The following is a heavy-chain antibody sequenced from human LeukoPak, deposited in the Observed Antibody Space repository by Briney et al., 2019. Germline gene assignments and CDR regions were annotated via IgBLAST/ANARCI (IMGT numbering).Heavy chain of an antibody. CDR1: GFMFNNYW. CDR2: IKGDTSYA. V-gene: IGHV3-74*01. CDR3: ARDNDVWSLDF. Sequence: GGSLRLSCAASGFMFNNYWMHWVRQAPGRGLEWVSRIKGDTSYANYADSVKGRFTISRDNAKSTLYLQMDSLTIEDTAVYFCARDNDVWSLDFWGQGTLVTVSS. J-gene: IGHJ4*02. D-gene: IGHD3-3*01.